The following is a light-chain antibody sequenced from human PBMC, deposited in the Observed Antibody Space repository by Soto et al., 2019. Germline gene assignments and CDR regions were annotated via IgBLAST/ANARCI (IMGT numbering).Light chain of an antibody. V-gene: IGLV2-14*03. CDR1: SSDVGGYNY. J-gene: IGLJ2*01. Sequence: QSALTQPASVSGPPGQSITISCTGTSSDVGGYNYVSWYQQHPGKAPKLVIYDVSDRPSGVSNRFSASKSGNTASLTISGLQAEDEADYYCSSYSSSSTHVVFGGGTQLTVL. CDR3: SSYSSSSTHVV. CDR2: DVS.